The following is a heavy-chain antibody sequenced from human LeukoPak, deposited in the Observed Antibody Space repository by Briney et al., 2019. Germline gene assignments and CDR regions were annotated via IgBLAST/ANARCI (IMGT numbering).Heavy chain of an antibody. J-gene: IGHJ6*03. Sequence: PGGSLRLSCAASGFTFSSYWMSWVRQAPGKGLEWVGRIKSKSDGGTTDYAAPVKGRFTISRDDSKNTLYLQMNSPKTEDTAVYYCTTGDSSSSGTYYYYYMDVWGKGTTVTVSS. CDR3: TTGDSSSSGTYYYYYMDV. V-gene: IGHV3-15*01. D-gene: IGHD6-6*01. CDR2: IKSKSDGGTT. CDR1: GFTFSSYW.